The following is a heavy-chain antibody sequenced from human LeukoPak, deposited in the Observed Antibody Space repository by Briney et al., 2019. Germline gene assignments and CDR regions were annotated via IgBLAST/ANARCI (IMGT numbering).Heavy chain of an antibody. V-gene: IGHV4-34*01. J-gene: IGHJ6*02. Sequence: SETLSLTCAVYGGSFSGYYWSWIRQPPGKGLEWIGEINHSGSTNYTPSLKSRVFISLDTSKNQFSLKLSSVTAADTAVYYCARGRRVTKFYYDSRQYFYGMDVWGQGTTVTVSS. CDR3: ARGRRVTKFYYDSRQYFYGMDV. CDR1: GGSFSGYY. CDR2: INHSGST. D-gene: IGHD3-22*01.